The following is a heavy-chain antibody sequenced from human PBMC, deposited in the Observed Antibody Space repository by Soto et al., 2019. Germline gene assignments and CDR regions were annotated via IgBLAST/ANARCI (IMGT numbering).Heavy chain of an antibody. D-gene: IGHD5-12*01. Sequence: GGSLRLSCAASGFTFSSYWMSWVRQAPGKGLEWVANIKQDGSEKYYVDSVKGRFTISRDNAKNSLYLQMNSLRAEDTAVYYCARDSGLLWLRWGSFDYWGQGTLVTVSS. CDR3: ARDSGLLWLRWGSFDY. CDR2: IKQDGSEK. CDR1: GFTFSSYW. V-gene: IGHV3-7*05. J-gene: IGHJ4*02.